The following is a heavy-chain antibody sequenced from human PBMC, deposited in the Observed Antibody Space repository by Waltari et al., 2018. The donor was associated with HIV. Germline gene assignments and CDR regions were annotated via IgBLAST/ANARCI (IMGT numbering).Heavy chain of an antibody. Sequence: QVQLVQSGAEVKKPGASVKVSCKASGYTFTGYYMHWVRQVPGQGLEWMGWINPNSGGTNYAQKFQGRVTMTRDTSITTAYMEVSRLRSDDTAVYYCARVPYYYDTSAYPDYWGQGTLVTVSS. D-gene: IGHD3-22*01. CDR1: GYTFTGYY. J-gene: IGHJ4*02. CDR2: INPNSGGT. CDR3: ARVPYYYDTSAYPDY. V-gene: IGHV1-2*02.